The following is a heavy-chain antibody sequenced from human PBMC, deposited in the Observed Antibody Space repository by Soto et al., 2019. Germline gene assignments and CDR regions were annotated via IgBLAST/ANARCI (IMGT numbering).Heavy chain of an antibody. CDR1: DFTFSNAW. V-gene: IGHV3-15*07. Sequence: EVQLVESGGGLVKPGGSLRLSCAASDFTFSNAWMNWVRQAPGKGLEWVGRIIRRTDGGTTDFAAPVKGRFTISRDDSKNTLYLQMNSLKTEDTAVYYCTTQAVAGFYFDYWGQGALVTVSS. CDR3: TTQAVAGFYFDY. D-gene: IGHD6-19*01. J-gene: IGHJ4*02. CDR2: IIRRTDGGTT.